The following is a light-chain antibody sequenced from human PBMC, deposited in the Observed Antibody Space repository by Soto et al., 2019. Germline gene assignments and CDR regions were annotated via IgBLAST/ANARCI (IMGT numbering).Light chain of an antibody. CDR1: SGDVGGYNL. J-gene: IGLJ2*01. V-gene: IGLV2-23*01. Sequence: QAVVTQPASVSGSPGQSITISCTGTSGDVGGYNLVSWYLQHPGKVPKLLIYEDYRRPSGVSTRFSASKSGNTASLTISGLQAEDEAPYYCCSYAGGDPFVLFGGGTKLTVL. CDR2: EDY. CDR3: CSYAGGDPFVL.